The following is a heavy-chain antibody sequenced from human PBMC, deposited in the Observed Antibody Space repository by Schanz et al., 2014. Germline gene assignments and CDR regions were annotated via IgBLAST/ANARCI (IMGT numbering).Heavy chain of an antibody. CDR1: GYTFTAYY. J-gene: IGHJ4*02. V-gene: IGHV1-2*06. Sequence: QLVQSGSEFRKPGASVKVSCKASGYTFTAYYMHWVRQAPGQGLEWMGRINPNNGGTNYAQKFQGRVTMTSDTSISTAYMELSGLRSDDTAVYYCAREGGALTGTGTPKNDYWGQGTLVTVSS. CDR3: AREGGALTGTGTPKNDY. D-gene: IGHD1-7*01. CDR2: INPNNGGT.